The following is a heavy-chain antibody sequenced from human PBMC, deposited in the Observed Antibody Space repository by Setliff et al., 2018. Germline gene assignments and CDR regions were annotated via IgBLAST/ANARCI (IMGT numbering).Heavy chain of an antibody. CDR2: ISWDGGST. CDR1: GFTFDDYA. J-gene: IGHJ6*02. D-gene: IGHD3-3*01. V-gene: IGHV3-43D*03. Sequence: GALRLPCAASGFTFDDYAMHWVRQAPGKGLEWVSLISWDGGSTYYADSVKGRFTIARDNSKNSLYLQMNSLRTDDTALYYCAKDINPSSKYYNFWNGYKAPYYYYGMDVWGQGTTVTVSS. CDR3: AKDINPSSKYYNFWNGYKAPYYYYGMDV.